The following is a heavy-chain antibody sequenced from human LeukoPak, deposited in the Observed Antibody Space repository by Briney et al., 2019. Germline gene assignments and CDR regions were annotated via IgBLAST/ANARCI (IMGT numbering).Heavy chain of an antibody. D-gene: IGHD6-19*01. Sequence: GGSLRLSCAVSGFTFDTYSMNWVRQAPGKGLEWVSSISSSSSFIYYADSVKGRFTISRDNANNSLFLQINNLRVEDTAVYYCATWVYSSGWSSSPFYYWGPGTLVTVSS. CDR1: GFTFDTYS. CDR3: ATWVYSSGWSSSPFYY. V-gene: IGHV3-21*01. CDR2: ISSSSSFI. J-gene: IGHJ4*02.